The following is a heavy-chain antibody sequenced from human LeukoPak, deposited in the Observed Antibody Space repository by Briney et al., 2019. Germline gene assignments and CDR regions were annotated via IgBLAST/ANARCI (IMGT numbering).Heavy chain of an antibody. J-gene: IGHJ4*02. D-gene: IGHD3-22*01. CDR3: PAPADGSAYRFDY. CDR2: VYQSGST. V-gene: IGHV4-4*02. Sequence: PSETLSLTCTVSGGSISSSYWWSWVRQRPGKGLEWIGEVYQSGSTNYNPSLKSRVTISVDKSKDQFSLKLTSVTAADTAVYYCPAPADGSAYRFDYWGQGTLVTVSS. CDR1: GGSISSSYW.